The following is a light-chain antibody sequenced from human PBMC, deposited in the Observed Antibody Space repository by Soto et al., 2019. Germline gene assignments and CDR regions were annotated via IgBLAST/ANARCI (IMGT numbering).Light chain of an antibody. CDR3: QQYDKWPPLT. V-gene: IGKV3-15*01. Sequence: EIVLTQSPGTLSLSPGERATLSCRASQSVSNNYLAWYQQKVGQAPRLLIYGATTRDTGIPARFIGSGSGTEFTLTISSLQTEDFAVYYCQQYDKWPPLTFGGGTKVDIK. CDR2: GAT. J-gene: IGKJ4*01. CDR1: QSVSNN.